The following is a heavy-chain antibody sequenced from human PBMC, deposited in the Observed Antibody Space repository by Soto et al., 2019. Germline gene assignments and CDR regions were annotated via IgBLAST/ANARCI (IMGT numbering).Heavy chain of an antibody. J-gene: IGHJ6*02. CDR2: VHDSWGS. D-gene: IGHD3-10*01. V-gene: IGHV4-59*08. CDR3: ARQGFGALPGLVDV. CDR1: GGSISNYY. Sequence: QVPLQESGPGLVKPSETLSLSCTVSGGSISNYYWSWFRQTPGKGLEWIGYVHDSWGSNYNPSLKSRGAISLDTSKSQFSLKLTSVTATDTAVYYCARQGFGALPGLVDVWGQGTTVTVSS.